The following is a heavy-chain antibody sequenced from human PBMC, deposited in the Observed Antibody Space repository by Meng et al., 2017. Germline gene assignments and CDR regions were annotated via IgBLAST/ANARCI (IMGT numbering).Heavy chain of an antibody. CDR3: TTDLSHLLCGGDCYWNDY. J-gene: IGHJ4*02. V-gene: IGHV3-15*01. Sequence: GGSLRLSCAASGFTFSNAWMSWVRQAPGKGLEWVGRIKSKTDGGTTDYAAPVKGRFTISRDDSKNTLYLQMNSLKTEDTAVYYCTTDLSHLLCGGDCYWNDYWGQGTLVTVSS. CDR1: GFTFSNAW. D-gene: IGHD2-21*02. CDR2: IKSKTDGGTT.